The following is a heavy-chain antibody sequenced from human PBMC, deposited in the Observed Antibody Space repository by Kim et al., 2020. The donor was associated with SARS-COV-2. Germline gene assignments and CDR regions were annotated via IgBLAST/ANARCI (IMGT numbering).Heavy chain of an antibody. CDR2: IYYSGST. J-gene: IGHJ4*02. CDR3: ARDLGGSSSFWDY. Sequence: SETLSLTCTVSGGSVSSGSYYWSWIRQPPGKGLEWIGYIYYSGSTNYNPSLKSRVTISVDTSKNQFSLKLSSVTAADTAVYYCARDLGGSSSFWDYWGQGTLVTVSS. D-gene: IGHD1-26*01. CDR1: GGSVSSGSYY. V-gene: IGHV4-61*01.